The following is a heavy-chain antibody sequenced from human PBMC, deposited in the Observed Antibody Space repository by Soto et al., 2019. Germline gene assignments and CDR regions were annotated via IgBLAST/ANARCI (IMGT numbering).Heavy chain of an antibody. CDR2: IIPIFGTA. Sequence: SVKVSCKASGGTFSSYTISWVRQAPGQGLEWMGGIIPIFGTANYAQKFQGRVTITADESTSTAYMELSSLRSEDTAVYYCARGNHRWLQLWYFDLWGRGTLVTVSS. D-gene: IGHD5-12*01. J-gene: IGHJ2*01. CDR3: ARGNHRWLQLWYFDL. V-gene: IGHV1-69*13. CDR1: GGTFSSYT.